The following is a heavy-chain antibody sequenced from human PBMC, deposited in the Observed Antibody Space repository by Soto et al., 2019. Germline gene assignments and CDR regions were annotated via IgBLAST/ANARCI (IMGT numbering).Heavy chain of an antibody. D-gene: IGHD6-13*01. V-gene: IGHV3-15*01. CDR3: AKDAETGYSTRWYRTYKWFDR. CDR2: IKSKTDGETT. Sequence: GGSLRLSCEASGFIFSNAWMNWVRQAPGKGLEWLGRIKSKTDGETTDYAAPVKDRYIISRDDAKYTLYLHMSSLKTEDTAVYCFAKDAETGYSTRWYRTYKWFDRWGEGILVTVCS. CDR1: GFIFSNAW. J-gene: IGHJ5*02.